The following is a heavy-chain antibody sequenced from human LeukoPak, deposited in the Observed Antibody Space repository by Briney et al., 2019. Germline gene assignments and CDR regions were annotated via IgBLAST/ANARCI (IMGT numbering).Heavy chain of an antibody. D-gene: IGHD3-16*02. V-gene: IGHV4-59*08. CDR2: VHYSGST. Sequence: SETLSLTCTVSGGSISSYYWSWIRQPPGQGLEWIGHVHYSGSTSYNPSLKSRVTISVDTSKNQFSLKLSSVTAADTAVYYCARAVSGYSYALDVWGRGTTVTVSS. CDR1: GGSISSYY. CDR3: ARAVSGYSYALDV. J-gene: IGHJ6*02.